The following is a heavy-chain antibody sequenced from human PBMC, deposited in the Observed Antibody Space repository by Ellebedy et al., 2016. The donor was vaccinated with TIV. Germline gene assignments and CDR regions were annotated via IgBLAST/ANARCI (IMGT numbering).Heavy chain of an antibody. V-gene: IGHV1-18*01. CDR1: GYTFTSYG. CDR3: ARDDYYYYDSSGYYKNNWFDP. Sequence: AASVKVSCKASGYTFTSYGISWVRQAPGQGLEWMGWISAYNGNTNYAQKLQGRVTMTTDTSTSTAYMELRSLRSEDTAVYYCARDDYYYYDSSGYYKNNWFDPWGQGTLVTVSS. D-gene: IGHD3-22*01. J-gene: IGHJ5*02. CDR2: ISAYNGNT.